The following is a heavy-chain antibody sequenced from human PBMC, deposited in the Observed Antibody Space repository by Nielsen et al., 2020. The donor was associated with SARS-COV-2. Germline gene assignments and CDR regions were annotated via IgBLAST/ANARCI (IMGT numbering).Heavy chain of an antibody. V-gene: IGHV4-39*01. CDR2: IYYSGST. CDR3: ARLHTRIGGY. J-gene: IGHJ4*02. D-gene: IGHD3-10*02. CDR1: GGSISNYY. Sequence: SETLSLTCTVSGGSISNYYWGWIRQPPGKGLEWIGSIYYSGSTYYNPSLKSRVTISVDTSKNQFSLKLSSVTAADTAVYYCARLHTRIGGYWGQGTLVTVSS.